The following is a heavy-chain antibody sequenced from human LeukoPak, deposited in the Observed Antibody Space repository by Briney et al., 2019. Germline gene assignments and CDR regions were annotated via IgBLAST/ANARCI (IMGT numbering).Heavy chain of an antibody. CDR2: INYSGST. V-gene: IGHV4-59*01. CDR3: ARFGGPHAFDI. D-gene: IGHD3-3*01. J-gene: IGHJ3*02. Sequence: SETLSLTCTVSGGSISNYYWSWIRQPPGKGLEWIAYINYSGSTNYNPSLKSRVTISVDTSKNHFSLTLSSVTAADTAVYYCARFGGPHAFDIWGQGTMVTVSS. CDR1: GGSISNYY.